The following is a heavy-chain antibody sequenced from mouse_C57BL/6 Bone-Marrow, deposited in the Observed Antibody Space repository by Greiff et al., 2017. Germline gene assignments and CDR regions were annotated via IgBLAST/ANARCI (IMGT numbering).Heavy chain of an antibody. CDR1: GYTFTSYW. Sequence: QVQLQQSGAELAKPGASVTLSCKASGYTFTSYWMHWVKQRPGQGLEWIGYINPSSGYTKYNQKFKDQATLTADKSSSTAYLQLSSLTYEDSAVYYCARGFAYWGQGTLVTVSA. CDR2: INPSSGYT. J-gene: IGHJ3*01. V-gene: IGHV1-7*01. CDR3: ARGFAY.